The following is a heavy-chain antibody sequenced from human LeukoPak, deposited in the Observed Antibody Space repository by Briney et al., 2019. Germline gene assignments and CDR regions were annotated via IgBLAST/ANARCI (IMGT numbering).Heavy chain of an antibody. Sequence: ASVKVSCKASGYTFTSYDINWVRQATGQGLEWMGWMNPNSGNTGYAQKFQGRVTMTRNTSISTAYMKLSSLRSEDTAVYYCARDHCGGDCPWAMMNDIWGQGTMVTVSS. CDR1: GYTFTSYD. CDR3: ARDHCGGDCPWAMMNDI. CDR2: MNPNSGNT. J-gene: IGHJ3*02. V-gene: IGHV1-8*01. D-gene: IGHD2-21*02.